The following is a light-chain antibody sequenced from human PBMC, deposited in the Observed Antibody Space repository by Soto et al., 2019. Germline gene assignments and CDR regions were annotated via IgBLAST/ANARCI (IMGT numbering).Light chain of an antibody. CDR1: QGISSY. J-gene: IGKJ5*01. CDR2: AAS. V-gene: IGKV1-8*01. Sequence: AIRMTQSPSSLSASTGDRVTITCRASQGISSYLAWYQQKPGKAPKLLIYAASTLQSGVPSRFSGSGSGTDFTLTISSLQPEDFATYYCQQLHSYPFTFGQGTRLEIK. CDR3: QQLHSYPFT.